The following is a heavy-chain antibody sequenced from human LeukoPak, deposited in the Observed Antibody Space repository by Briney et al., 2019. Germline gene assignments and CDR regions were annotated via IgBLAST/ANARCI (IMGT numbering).Heavy chain of an antibody. CDR2: ISSSGNTK. CDR3: ARDLRSSGWGWFDP. D-gene: IGHD6-19*01. V-gene: IGHV3-11*04. Sequence: GGSLRLSCAASKFAFTDYYMSWIRQAPGKGLEWISYISSSGNTKSYADSVKGRFTISRDNAKNSLYLQMNSLRAEVTAVYYCARDLRSSGWGWFDPWGQGTLVTVSS. J-gene: IGHJ5*02. CDR1: KFAFTDYY.